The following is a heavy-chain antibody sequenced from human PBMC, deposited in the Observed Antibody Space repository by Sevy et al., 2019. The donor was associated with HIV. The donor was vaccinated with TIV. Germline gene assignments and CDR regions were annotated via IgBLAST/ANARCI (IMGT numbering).Heavy chain of an antibody. J-gene: IGHJ3*02. Sequence: ASVKVSCKVSGYTLTELSMHWVRQAPGKGLEWMGRFDPEDGETIYAQKFQGRVTMTEDTSTDKAYMELSSLRSEDTAVYYCATGEGTMIKAFDIWGQGTMVTVSS. CDR3: ATGEGTMIKAFDI. D-gene: IGHD3-22*01. V-gene: IGHV1-24*01. CDR2: FDPEDGET. CDR1: GYTLTELS.